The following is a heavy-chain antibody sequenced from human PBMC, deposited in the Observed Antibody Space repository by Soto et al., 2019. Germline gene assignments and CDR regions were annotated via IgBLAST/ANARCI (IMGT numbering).Heavy chain of an antibody. Sequence: DSLKVCCKASGYTFTGYYMHWVRQAPGQGLEWMGWINPNSGGTNYEQKFQGRVTMTRDTSISTAYMELSRLRSDDTAVYYCARYPRKVAGKTNFDYWGQGKLVTVS. CDR2: INPNSGGT. CDR3: ARYPRKVAGKTNFDY. CDR1: GYTFTGYY. V-gene: IGHV1-2*02. J-gene: IGHJ4*02. D-gene: IGHD6-19*01.